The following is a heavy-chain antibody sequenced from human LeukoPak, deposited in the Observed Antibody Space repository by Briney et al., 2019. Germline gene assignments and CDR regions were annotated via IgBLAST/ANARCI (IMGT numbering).Heavy chain of an antibody. Sequence: GGSLRLSCAASGFTFSNYAINWVRQAPGKGLEWVSAISGSGDNTYYTDSVKGRFTISRDNSNNTLSLQMDSLRAEDTAVYYCAKVAQPPVYLDHWGQGALVTVSS. D-gene: IGHD1-1*01. CDR1: GFTFSNYA. CDR3: AKVAQPPVYLDH. V-gene: IGHV3-23*01. CDR2: ISGSGDNT. J-gene: IGHJ4*02.